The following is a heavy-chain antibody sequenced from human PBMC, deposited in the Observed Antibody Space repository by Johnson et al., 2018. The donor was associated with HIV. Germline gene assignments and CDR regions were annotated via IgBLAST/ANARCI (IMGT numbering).Heavy chain of an antibody. CDR2: ISYDGSNK. Sequence: QVQLVESGGGVVQPGRSLRLSCAASGFTLSSYAMHWVRQAPGKGLEWVAVISYDGSNKYYADSVKGRFTISRDNSKNTLYLQMNSLRAEDTAVYYCAREKIRAFDIWGQGTMVTVSS. CDR3: AREKIRAFDI. CDR1: GFTLSSYA. J-gene: IGHJ3*02. V-gene: IGHV3-30*04.